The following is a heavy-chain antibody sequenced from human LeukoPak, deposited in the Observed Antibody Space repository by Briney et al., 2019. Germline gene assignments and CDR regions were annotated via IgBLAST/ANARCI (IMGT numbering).Heavy chain of an antibody. CDR1: GYSFSDSW. Sequence: GESLKISCKGSGYSFSDSWIGWVRQMPGKGLEWMGIIYPGDSDTRYSPSFQGQVTISADKSISTAYLQWSSLKASDTAMYYCARLSGSSGWYGFYWGQGTLVTVSS. D-gene: IGHD6-19*01. V-gene: IGHV5-51*01. CDR2: IYPGDSDT. CDR3: ARLSGSSGWYGFY. J-gene: IGHJ4*02.